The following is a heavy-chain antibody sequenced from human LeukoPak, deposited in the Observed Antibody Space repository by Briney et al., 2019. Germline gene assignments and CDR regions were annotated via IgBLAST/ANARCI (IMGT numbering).Heavy chain of an antibody. CDR3: AVAIGAVAGN. Sequence: PGGSLRLSCAASRFTFSSYDMNWVRQAPGKGLEWVANIKQDGSEKYYVDSVKGRFTISRDNAKNSLYLQMNSLRVEDTAVYYCAVAIGAVAGNWGQGTLVTVSS. CDR2: IKQDGSEK. D-gene: IGHD6-19*01. CDR1: RFTFSSYD. J-gene: IGHJ4*02. V-gene: IGHV3-7*01.